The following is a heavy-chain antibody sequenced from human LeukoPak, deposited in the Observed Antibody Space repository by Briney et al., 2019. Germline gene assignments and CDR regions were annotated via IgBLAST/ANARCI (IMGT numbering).Heavy chain of an antibody. CDR3: AREGEHCSGTSCYTLHYYYYMDV. V-gene: IGHV3-9*01. J-gene: IGHJ6*03. CDR2: ISWNSGSI. Sequence: GRSLRLSCAASGFTFDDYAMHWVRQAPGKGLEWVSGISWNSGSIGYADSVKGRFTISRDNAKNSLYLQMNSLRAEDTALYYCAREGEHCSGTSCYTLHYYYYMDVWGKGTAVTVSS. CDR1: GFTFDDYA. D-gene: IGHD2-2*02.